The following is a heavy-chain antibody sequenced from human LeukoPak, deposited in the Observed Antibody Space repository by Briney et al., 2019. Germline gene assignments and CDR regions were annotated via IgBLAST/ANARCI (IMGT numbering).Heavy chain of an antibody. CDR2: IYPGDSDT. CDR1: GYSFTSYW. J-gene: IGHJ4*02. CDR3: ARSLGGYYDSSGPPDY. D-gene: IGHD3-22*01. V-gene: IGHV5-51*01. Sequence: GESLKISCKGSGYSFTSYWIGWVRQMPGKGLEWMGIIYPGDSDTRYSPSFQGQDTISADKSISTAYLQWSSLKASDTAMYYCARSLGGYYDSSGPPDYWGQGTLVTVSS.